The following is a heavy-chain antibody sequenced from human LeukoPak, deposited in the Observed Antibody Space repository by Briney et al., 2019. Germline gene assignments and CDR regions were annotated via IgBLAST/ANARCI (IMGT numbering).Heavy chain of an antibody. D-gene: IGHD5-18*01. V-gene: IGHV4-59*08. CDR1: GGSISSYY. J-gene: IGHJ6*03. Sequence: SETLSLTCTVSGGSISSYYWSWIRQPPGKGLEWIGYIYYSGSTNYNPFLKSRVTISVDTSKNQFSLKLSSVTAADTAVYYCARASGYSTLMDVWGRGTTVTVSS. CDR3: ARASGYSTLMDV. CDR2: IYYSGST.